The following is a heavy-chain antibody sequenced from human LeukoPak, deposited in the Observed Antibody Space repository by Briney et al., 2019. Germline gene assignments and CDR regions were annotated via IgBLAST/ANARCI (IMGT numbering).Heavy chain of an antibody. CDR1: GVAISRGGYA. D-gene: IGHD2-15*01. CDR3: ARLTTYCSGGSCYSGILRGWFDP. J-gene: IGHJ5*02. CDR2: IYHSGTT. Sequence: SETLSLTCAVSGVAISRGGYAWNWIRQPPGKGLEWIAYIYHSGTTYYNPSLKSRATISVDTSKNQFSLKLSSVTAADTAAYYCARLTTYCSGGSCYSGILRGWFDPWGQGTLVTVSS. V-gene: IGHV4-30-4*07.